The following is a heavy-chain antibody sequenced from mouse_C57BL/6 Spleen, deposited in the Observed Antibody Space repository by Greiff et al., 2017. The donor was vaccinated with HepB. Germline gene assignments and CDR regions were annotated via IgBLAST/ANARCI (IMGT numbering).Heavy chain of an antibody. V-gene: IGHV7-3*01. CDR3: ARDSSGYVQFAY. CDR2: IRNKANGYTT. J-gene: IGHJ3*01. Sequence: EVMLVESGGGLVQPGGSLSLSCAASGFTFTDYYMSWVRQPPGKALEWLGFIRNKANGYTTEYSASVKGRFTISRDNSQSILYLQMNALRAEDSATYYCARDSSGYVQFAYWGQGTLVTVSA. CDR1: GFTFTDYY. D-gene: IGHD3-2*02.